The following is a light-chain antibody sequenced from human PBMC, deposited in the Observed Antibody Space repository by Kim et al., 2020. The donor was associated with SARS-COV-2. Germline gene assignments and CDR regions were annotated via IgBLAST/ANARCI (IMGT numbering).Light chain of an antibody. V-gene: IGKV3-20*01. J-gene: IGKJ2*01. CDR1: QSVSSSY. CDR3: QQYGSSPPYT. Sequence: SPGESATLSFRASQSVSSSYLAWYQQKPGQAPRLLIYGASSRATGIPDRFSGSGSGTDFTLTISRLEPEDFAVYYCQQYGSSPPYTFGQGTKLEI. CDR2: GAS.